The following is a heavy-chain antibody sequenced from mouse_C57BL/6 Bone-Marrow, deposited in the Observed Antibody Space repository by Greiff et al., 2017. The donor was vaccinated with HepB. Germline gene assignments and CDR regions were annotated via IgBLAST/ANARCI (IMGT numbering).Heavy chain of an antibody. CDR2: INPNNGGT. V-gene: IGHV1-26*01. CDR1: GYTFTDYY. Sequence: EVQLQQSGPELVKPGASVKISCKASGYTFTDYYMNWVKQSHGKSLEWIGDINPNNGGTSYNQKFKGKATLTVDKSSSTAYMERRSLTSEDSAVYYCARRGYSNHYAMDYWGQGTSVTVSS. J-gene: IGHJ4*01. CDR3: ARRGYSNHYAMDY. D-gene: IGHD2-5*01.